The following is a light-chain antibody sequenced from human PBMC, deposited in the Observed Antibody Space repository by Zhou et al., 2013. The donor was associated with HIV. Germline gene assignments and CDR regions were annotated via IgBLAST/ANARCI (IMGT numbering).Light chain of an antibody. Sequence: DVVMTQSPLSLPVTLGQPASISCKSSQSLVYSDGNTYLNWFQQRPGQSPRRLIYKVSKRDSGVPDRFSGRGSGTDFTLKISRVEAEDVGVYYCMQALQTPYSFGQGTKLGDQT. CDR3: MQALQTPYS. CDR1: QSLVYSDGNTY. V-gene: IGKV2-30*01. CDR2: KVS. J-gene: IGKJ2*03.